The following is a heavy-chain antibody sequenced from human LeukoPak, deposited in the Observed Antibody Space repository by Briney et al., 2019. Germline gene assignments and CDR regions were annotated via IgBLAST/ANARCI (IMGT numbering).Heavy chain of an antibody. CDR3: ARGGGLLVAATLDY. Sequence: SETLSLTCTVSGGSISSYFWSWIRQPPGTGLEWIGYIYYSGSTNYNPSLNSRVTISVDTSKNQFSLRLSPVTAADTAVYYCARGGGLLVAATLDYWGQGTLVTVSS. J-gene: IGHJ4*02. CDR1: GGSISSYF. CDR2: IYYSGST. V-gene: IGHV4-59*08. D-gene: IGHD2-15*01.